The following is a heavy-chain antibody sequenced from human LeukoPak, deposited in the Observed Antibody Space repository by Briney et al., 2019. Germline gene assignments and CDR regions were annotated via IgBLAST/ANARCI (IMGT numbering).Heavy chain of an antibody. CDR2: ISGSGGST. Sequence: GGSLRLSCAASGFTFSTYAMSWVRQAPGKGLEWVSAISGSGGSTYYADSVKGRFTISRDNSKNTLYLQMNSLRAEDTAVYYCARNFDHYYYGMDVWGRGTTVTVPS. CDR3: ARNFDHYYYGMDV. CDR1: GFTFSTYA. V-gene: IGHV3-23*01. D-gene: IGHD3-9*01. J-gene: IGHJ6*02.